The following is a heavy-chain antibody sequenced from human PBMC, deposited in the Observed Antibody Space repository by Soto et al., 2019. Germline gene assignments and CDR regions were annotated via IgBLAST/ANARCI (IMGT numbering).Heavy chain of an antibody. J-gene: IGHJ6*02. Sequence: PSETLSLTCAVYGGSFSGYYWSWIRQPPGKGLEWIGEINHSGSTNYNPSLKSRVTISVDTSKNQFSLKLSSVTAADTAVYYCARAKAALRPNRKTLSYYYYGMDVWGQGTTVTVSS. CDR2: INHSGST. D-gene: IGHD6-13*01. V-gene: IGHV4-34*01. CDR1: GGSFSGYY. CDR3: ARAKAALRPNRKTLSYYYYGMDV.